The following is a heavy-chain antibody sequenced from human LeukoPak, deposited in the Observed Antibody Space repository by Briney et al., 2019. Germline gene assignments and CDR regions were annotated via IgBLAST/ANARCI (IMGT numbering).Heavy chain of an antibody. J-gene: IGHJ5*02. D-gene: IGHD3-3*01. CDR1: GYTFTSYA. CDR3: ARDLDSLFDP. CDR2: INAGNGNT. V-gene: IGHV1-3*01. Sequence: SVKVSCKASGYTFTSYAMHWVRQAPGQRLEWMGWINAGNGNTKYPQKFQGRVTITRDTSASTAYMELSSLRSEDTAVYYCARDLDSLFDPWGQGTLVTVSS.